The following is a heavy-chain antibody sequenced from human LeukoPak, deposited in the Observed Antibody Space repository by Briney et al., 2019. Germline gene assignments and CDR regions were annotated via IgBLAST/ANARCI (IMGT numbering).Heavy chain of an antibody. CDR1: GFTFSSYW. Sequence: PGGSLRLSCAASGFTFSSYWMSWVRQAPGKGLEWVANIKRDGSEKNYVDSVKGRFTISRDNAKNSLELQMNNLRDEDTAVYYCARAGGYASSWAYWGQGTLVTVSS. CDR3: ARAGGYASSWAY. D-gene: IGHD5-12*01. V-gene: IGHV3-7*01. CDR2: IKRDGSEK. J-gene: IGHJ4*02.